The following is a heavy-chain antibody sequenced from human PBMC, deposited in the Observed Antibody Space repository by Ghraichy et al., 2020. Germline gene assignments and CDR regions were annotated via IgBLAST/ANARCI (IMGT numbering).Heavy chain of an antibody. Sequence: GGSLRLSCTTSGFTFATYNVHWFRQAPGKGLEWIAFIRSKTHGETTQYVASVQGRFTVSRDDSKSIAYLQMNSLKTEDTAVYYCASVPYYNSPPAHWGQGTLVTVSS. CDR2: IRSKTHGETT. CDR1: GFTFATYN. CDR3: ASVPYYNSPPAH. D-gene: IGHD3-10*01. J-gene: IGHJ4*02. V-gene: IGHV3-49*03.